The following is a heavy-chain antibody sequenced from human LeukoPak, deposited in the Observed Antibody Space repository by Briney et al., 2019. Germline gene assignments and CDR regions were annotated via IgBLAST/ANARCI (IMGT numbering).Heavy chain of an antibody. CDR2: IYTSGST. D-gene: IGHD6-6*01. CDR3: ARDSSSSLFFDY. V-gene: IGHV4-61*02. J-gene: IGHJ4*02. CDR1: GGSISSGSYY. Sequence: SETLPLTCTVSGGSISSGSYYWSWIRQPAGKGLEWIGRIYTSGSTNYNPSLKSRVTISVDTSKNQFSLKLSSVTAADTAVYYCARDSSSSLFFDYWGQGTLVTVSS.